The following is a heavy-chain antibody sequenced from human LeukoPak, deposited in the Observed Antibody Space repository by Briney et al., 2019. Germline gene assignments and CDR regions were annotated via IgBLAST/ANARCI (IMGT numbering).Heavy chain of an antibody. J-gene: IGHJ6*02. CDR1: GFTFSSYW. V-gene: IGHV3-7*01. CDR3: ARDWDIVATDYGMDV. D-gene: IGHD5-12*01. CDR2: IKQDGSEK. Sequence: GGSLRLSCAASGFTFSSYWMSWVRQAPGKGLEWVANIKQDGSEKYYVDSVKGRFTISRDNAKNSLYLQMNSLRAEDTAVYYCARDWDIVATDYGMDVWGQGTTVTVSS.